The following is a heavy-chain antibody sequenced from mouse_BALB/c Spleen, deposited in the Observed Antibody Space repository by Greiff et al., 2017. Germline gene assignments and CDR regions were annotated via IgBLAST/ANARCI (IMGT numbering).Heavy chain of an antibody. D-gene: IGHD2-14*01. CDR2: INPSTGYT. V-gene: IGHV1-7*01. CDR3: ASSHYRYDRTWFAY. CDR1: GYTFTSYW. J-gene: IGHJ3*01. Sequence: VQLQQSGAELAKPGASVKMSCKASGYTFTSYWMHWVKQRPGQGLEWIGYINPSTGYTEYNQKFKDKATLTADKSSSTAYMQLSSLTSEDSAVYYCASSHYRYDRTWFAYWGQGTLVTVSA.